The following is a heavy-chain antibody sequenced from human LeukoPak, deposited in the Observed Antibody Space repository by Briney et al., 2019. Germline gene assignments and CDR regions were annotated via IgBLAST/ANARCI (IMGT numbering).Heavy chain of an antibody. D-gene: IGHD5-12*01. CDR3: ARRLRDSGYEAVDY. J-gene: IGHJ4*02. Sequence: PSEALSLTCTVSGGSVSRSPYYWGWIRQPPGKGLEWIGNIYYSGSTYYNPSLKSRVTISVDTSKNQFSLKVTSVTAADTAVYYCARRLRDSGYEAVDYWGQGTLVTVSS. CDR2: IYYSGST. CDR1: GGSVSRSPYY. V-gene: IGHV4-39*07.